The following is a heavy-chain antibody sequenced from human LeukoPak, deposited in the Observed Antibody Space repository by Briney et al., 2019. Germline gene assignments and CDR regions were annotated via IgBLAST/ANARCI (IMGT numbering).Heavy chain of an antibody. CDR2: IIPIFGTA. Sequence: SVKVSCKASGGTFSSYAISWVRQAPGQGLEWMGGIIPIFGTANYAQKFQGRVTITADESTSTAYMELSSLRAEGTAVYYCARDPEPPSSSGPPYNWFDPWGQGTLVTVSS. CDR3: ARDPEPPSSSGPPYNWFDP. CDR1: GGTFSSYA. J-gene: IGHJ5*02. D-gene: IGHD6-13*01. V-gene: IGHV1-69*01.